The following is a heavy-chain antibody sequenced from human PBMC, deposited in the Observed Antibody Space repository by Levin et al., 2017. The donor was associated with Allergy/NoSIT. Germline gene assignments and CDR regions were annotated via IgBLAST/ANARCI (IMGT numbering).Heavy chain of an antibody. CDR1: GFTFSSYG. Sequence: GESLKISCAASGFTFSSYGMHWVRQAPGKGLEWVAVISYDGSNKYYADSVKGRFTISRDNSKNTLYLQMNSLRAEDTAVYYCAKDGPNNWNYWAGYFDYWGQGTLVTVSS. CDR3: AKDGPNNWNYWAGYFDY. D-gene: IGHD1-7*01. CDR2: ISYDGSNK. V-gene: IGHV3-30*18. J-gene: IGHJ4*02.